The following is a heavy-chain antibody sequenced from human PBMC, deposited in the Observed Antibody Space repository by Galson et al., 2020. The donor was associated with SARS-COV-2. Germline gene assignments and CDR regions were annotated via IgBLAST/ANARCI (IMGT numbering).Heavy chain of an antibody. CDR1: GGSISSSSYY. D-gene: IGHD2-2*01. CDR3: AREGYCSSTSCYFSW. Sequence: PSETLSLTCTVSGGSISSSSYYWGWIRQPPGKGLEWIGSIYYSGSTYYNPSLKSRVTISVDTSKNQFSLKLSSVTAADTAVYYCAREGYCSSTSCYFSWWGQGTLVTGSS. J-gene: IGHJ4*02. V-gene: IGHV4-39*02. CDR2: IYYSGST.